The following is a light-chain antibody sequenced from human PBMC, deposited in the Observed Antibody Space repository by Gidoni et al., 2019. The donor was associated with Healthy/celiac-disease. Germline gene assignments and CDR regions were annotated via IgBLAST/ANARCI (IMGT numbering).Light chain of an antibody. V-gene: IGKV3-20*01. CDR2: GAS. J-gene: IGKJ1*01. CDR3: QQYGSSWT. Sequence: EIVLTQSPGTLSLSTGERATLSCRASQSVSSSYLAWYQPKPGQAPRLRVYGASSRATGIPDRFSGSGSGTDFTLTISRLEPEDFAVYYCQQYGSSWTFGQGTKVEIK. CDR1: QSVSSSY.